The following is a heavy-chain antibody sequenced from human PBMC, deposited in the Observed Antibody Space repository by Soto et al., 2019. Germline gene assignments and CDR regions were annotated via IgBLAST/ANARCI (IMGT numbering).Heavy chain of an antibody. J-gene: IGHJ4*02. CDR1: GFTFSSHG. CDR3: ARDLDTSGHYSYFDF. Sequence: GGSLRLSCAASGFTFSSHGMHWVRQAPGKGLEWVAVIWSDGSDERYADSVKGRFTVSRDNSKNTLYLQMNSLGAEDTAVYYCARDLDTSGHYSYFDFWGQGTQVTVSS. D-gene: IGHD3-22*01. CDR2: IWSDGSDE. V-gene: IGHV3-33*01.